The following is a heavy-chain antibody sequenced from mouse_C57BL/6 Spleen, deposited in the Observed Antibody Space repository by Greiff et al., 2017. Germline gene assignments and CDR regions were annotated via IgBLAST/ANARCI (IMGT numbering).Heavy chain of an antibody. CDR2: IDPSDSET. J-gene: IGHJ4*01. Sequence: QVQLQQPGAELVRPGSSVKLSCKASGYTFTSYWMHWVKQRPIQGLEWIGNIDPSDSETHYNQKFKDKATLTVDKSSSTAYMQISSLTSEDSAVYYCARFGYYAMDYWGQGTSVTVSS. CDR3: ARFGYYAMDY. CDR1: GYTFTSYW. V-gene: IGHV1-52*01.